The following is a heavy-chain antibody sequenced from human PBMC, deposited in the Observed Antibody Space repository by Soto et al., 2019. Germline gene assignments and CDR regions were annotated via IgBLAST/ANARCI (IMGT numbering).Heavy chain of an antibody. J-gene: IGHJ6*02. Sequence: VKVSCKASGDTDTNYVISWVRQAPGQGLEWMGGIFPKFGTTYSAQKLQDRLTITADESTSTVYMQLSSLRLDDTAVYYCEAEMTFGKLSVVWGQGTTVTV. CDR3: EAEMTFGKLSVV. CDR2: IFPKFGTT. V-gene: IGHV1-69*13. CDR1: GDTDTNYV. D-gene: IGHD3-16*02.